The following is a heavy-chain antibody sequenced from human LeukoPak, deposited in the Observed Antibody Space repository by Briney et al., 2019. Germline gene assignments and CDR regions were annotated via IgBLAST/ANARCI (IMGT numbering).Heavy chain of an antibody. J-gene: IGHJ4*02. CDR2: ISGSGGSP. Sequence: PGGSLRLSCAPSGFTLGRYVMSWVREAPGEGRECVSGISGSGGSPDYADSVKGRFTISRDNSKNTPYLQMNSLRPEDTAVYYCAKDSYTRNAGYWGQGTLVTVSS. V-gene: IGHV3-23*01. CDR3: AKDSYTRNAGY. CDR1: GFTLGRYV. D-gene: IGHD1-20*01.